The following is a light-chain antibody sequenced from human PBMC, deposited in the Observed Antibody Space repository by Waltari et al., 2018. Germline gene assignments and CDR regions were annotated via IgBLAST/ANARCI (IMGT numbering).Light chain of an antibody. CDR2: WAS. J-gene: IGKJ1*01. CDR3: HQYYTTPWT. Sequence: DIVMTQSPDSLAVSLGERATINCKSSQSVLYSSNNKNYLALYQQKPGQPPKLLIYWASSRESGVPDRFSGSESGTDFTLTISSLRAEDVAVYYCHQYYTTPWTFGQGTKVEIK. CDR1: QSVLYSSNNKNY. V-gene: IGKV4-1*01.